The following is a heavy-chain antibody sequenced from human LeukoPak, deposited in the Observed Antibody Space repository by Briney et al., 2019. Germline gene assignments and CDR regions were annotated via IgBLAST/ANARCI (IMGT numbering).Heavy chain of an antibody. V-gene: IGHV1-8*01. CDR2: MNPHSGNA. CDR1: GYTFTSYD. Sequence: GASVKVSCKASGYTFTSYDINWVRQAPGQGLEWMGWMNPHSGNAGYAQKLQGRVTLTRYTSTSTAYMELRSLRSEDTAVYYCARGDYWGQGTLVTVSS. CDR3: ARGDY. J-gene: IGHJ4*02.